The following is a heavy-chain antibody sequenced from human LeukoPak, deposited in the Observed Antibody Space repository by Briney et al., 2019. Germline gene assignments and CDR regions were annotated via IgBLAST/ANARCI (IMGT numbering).Heavy chain of an antibody. CDR3: ARHREMYSSSWYPEAFDI. V-gene: IGHV5-51*01. D-gene: IGHD6-13*01. CDR1: GYSFTSYW. CDR2: IXPGDSDT. J-gene: IGHJ3*02. Sequence: GESLKISCKGSGYSFTSYWIGWVRQMPGKGLEWMGXIXPGDSDTRYSPSFQGQVTISADKSISTAYLQWSSLKASDTAMYYCARHREMYSSSWYPEAFDIWGQGTMVTVSS.